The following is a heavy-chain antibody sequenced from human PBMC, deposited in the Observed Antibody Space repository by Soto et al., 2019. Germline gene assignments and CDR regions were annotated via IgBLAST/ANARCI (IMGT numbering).Heavy chain of an antibody. Sequence: ASVKVSCKASGYTFTSYGISWVRQAPGQGLEWMGWISAYNGNTNYAQKLQGRATMTTDTSTSTAYMELRSLRSDDTAVYYCARDQVAVARYYYYGMDVWGQGTTVTVSS. CDR1: GYTFTSYG. D-gene: IGHD6-19*01. CDR2: ISAYNGNT. V-gene: IGHV1-18*01. CDR3: ARDQVAVARYYYYGMDV. J-gene: IGHJ6*02.